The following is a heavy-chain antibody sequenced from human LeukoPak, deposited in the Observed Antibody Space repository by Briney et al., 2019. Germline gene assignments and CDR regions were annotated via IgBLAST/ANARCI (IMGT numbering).Heavy chain of an antibody. CDR3: ARLKSGWELGIDY. CDR2: INHSGST. V-gene: IGHV4-34*01. D-gene: IGHD1-26*01. Sequence: SETLSLTCAVYGGSFSGYYWSWTRQPPGKGLEWIGEINHSGSTNYNPSPKSRVTISVDTSKNQFSLKLSSVTAADTAVYYCARLKSGWELGIDYWGQGTLVTVSS. CDR1: GGSFSGYY. J-gene: IGHJ4*02.